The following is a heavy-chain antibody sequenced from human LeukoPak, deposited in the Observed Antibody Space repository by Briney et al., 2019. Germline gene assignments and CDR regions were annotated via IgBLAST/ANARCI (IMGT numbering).Heavy chain of an antibody. CDR1: GFTFSSYA. D-gene: IGHD3-3*01. CDR3: AKGEDFWSGYYDY. V-gene: IGHV3-23*01. Sequence: GGSLRLSCEASGFTFSSYAMSWVRQAPGKGLEWVSAISGSGGSTYYADSVKGRFTISRDNSKNTLYLQMNSLRAEDTAVYYCAKGEDFWSGYYDYWGQGTLVTVSS. J-gene: IGHJ4*02. CDR2: ISGSGGST.